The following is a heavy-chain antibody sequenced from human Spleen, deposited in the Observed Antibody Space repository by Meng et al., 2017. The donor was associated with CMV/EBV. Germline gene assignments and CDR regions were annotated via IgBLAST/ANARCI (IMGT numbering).Heavy chain of an antibody. V-gene: IGHV3-21*01. CDR2: ISSLSNDI. CDR1: GFTFSSST. CDR3: ARGCVTPCGGLSL. D-gene: IGHD2-21*01. Sequence: GESLKISCVASGFTFSSSTMNWVRQAPGKGLEWVSSISSLSNDIYYADTVKGRFTISRDNAKNSLYLEMNSLGAKDTAVYFCARGCVTPCGGLSLWGQGTLVTVSS. J-gene: IGHJ4*02.